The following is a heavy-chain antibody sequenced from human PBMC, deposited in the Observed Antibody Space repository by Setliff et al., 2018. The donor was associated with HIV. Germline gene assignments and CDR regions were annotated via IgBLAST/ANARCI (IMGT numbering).Heavy chain of an antibody. CDR1: GGTFSKDA. V-gene: IGHV1-18*01. D-gene: IGHD3-3*01. Sequence: ASVKVSCKASGGTFSKDAINWVREAPGQGLEWMGWIRAYNGNTNYAQKLQGRVTMTTDTSTSTVYMELSSLRSEDTAVYYCARSRPQISIFGLVQDYWGQGTLVTISS. CDR2: IRAYNGNT. J-gene: IGHJ4*02. CDR3: ARSRPQISIFGLVQDY.